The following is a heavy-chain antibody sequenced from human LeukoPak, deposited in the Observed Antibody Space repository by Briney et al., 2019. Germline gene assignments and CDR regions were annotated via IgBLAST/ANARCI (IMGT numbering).Heavy chain of an antibody. CDR2: IDPDDSRT. CDR3: ARLGYSRFSSGWYGNY. V-gene: IGHV5-10-1*01. CDR1: GYSFRTYW. Sequence: PGESLKISRQCSGYSFRTYWISWVRQMPGKGLEWMGRIDPDDSRTNYSPSFQGHVTFSVDKSVNTAYMQWSSLEASDTAIYYCARLGYSRFSSGWYGNYWGQGTQVTVSS. J-gene: IGHJ4*02. D-gene: IGHD6-19*01.